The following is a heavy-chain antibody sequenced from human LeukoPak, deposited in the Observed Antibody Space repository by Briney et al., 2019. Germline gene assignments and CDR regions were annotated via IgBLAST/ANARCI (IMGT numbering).Heavy chain of an antibody. CDR1: GFTFSSYS. CDR3: ARDRYGDYVVAHSTLNWFDP. V-gene: IGHV3-21*01. J-gene: IGHJ5*02. Sequence: PGGSLRLSCAASGFTFSSYSMNWVRQAPGKGLEWVSSISSSSSYIYHADSVKGRFTISRDNAKNSLYLQMNSLRAEDTAVYYCARDRYGDYVVAHSTLNWFDPWGQGTLVTVSS. CDR2: ISSSSSYI. D-gene: IGHD4-17*01.